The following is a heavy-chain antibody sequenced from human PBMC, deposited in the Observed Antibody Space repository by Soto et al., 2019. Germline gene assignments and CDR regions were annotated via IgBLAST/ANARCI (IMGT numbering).Heavy chain of an antibody. Sequence: EVQLVESGGTLVQPGGSLRLSRSASGFTFNSYAMHWVRQAPGKGLEFVSAISSYGADTYYADSVKGRFAISRDNSKNTLYLQMSSLRAEDTALYYCVKEGYMRSDWYGQFDYWGQGALVTVSS. CDR2: ISSYGADT. CDR1: GFTFNSYA. CDR3: VKEGYMRSDWYGQFDY. D-gene: IGHD6-19*01. J-gene: IGHJ4*02. V-gene: IGHV3-64D*06.